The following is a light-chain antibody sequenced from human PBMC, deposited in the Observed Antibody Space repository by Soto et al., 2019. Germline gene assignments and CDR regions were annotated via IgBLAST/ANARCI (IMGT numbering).Light chain of an antibody. Sequence: IQMTHSPSSLSASVRDRVTITCRASQVISSYLAWYQQKPGKAPKLLIYAASTLQSGVPSRFSGSGSGTDFTLTISCLQSEDFATYYCQQYYSYLTFGGGTKVDI. J-gene: IGKJ4*01. V-gene: IGKV1-8*01. CDR3: QQYYSYLT. CDR2: AAS. CDR1: QVISSY.